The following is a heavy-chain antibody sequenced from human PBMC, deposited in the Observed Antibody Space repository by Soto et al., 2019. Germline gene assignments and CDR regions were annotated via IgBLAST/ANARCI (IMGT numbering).Heavy chain of an antibody. Sequence: QVQLVESGGGVIQPGRSLRLSCAASGFTFSSYAMHWVRQAPGKGLEWMAIIWYDGSGKYYADSVEGRFTISRDNSENTLYLQITGLRAEDTAVYYCAREMGGAFDYWGQGTLVTVSS. CDR1: GFTFSSYA. CDR2: IWYDGSGK. CDR3: AREMGGAFDY. V-gene: IGHV3-33*01. D-gene: IGHD3-16*01. J-gene: IGHJ4*02.